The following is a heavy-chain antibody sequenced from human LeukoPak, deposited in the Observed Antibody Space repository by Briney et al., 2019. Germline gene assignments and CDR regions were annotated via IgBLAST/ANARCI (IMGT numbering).Heavy chain of an antibody. CDR3: ARVRFGELSPPGY. CDR2: INPSGGST. J-gene: IGHJ4*02. CDR1: GYTFTSYY. Sequence: GASVKVSCKASGYTFTSYYMHWVRQAPGQGLEWMGIINPSGGSTSYAQKLQGRVTMTRDTSTSTVYMELSSLRSDDTAVYYCARVRFGELSPPGYWGQGTLVTVSS. D-gene: IGHD3-10*01. V-gene: IGHV1-46*01.